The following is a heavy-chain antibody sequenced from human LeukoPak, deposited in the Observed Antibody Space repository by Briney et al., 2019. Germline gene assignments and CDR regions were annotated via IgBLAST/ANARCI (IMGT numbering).Heavy chain of an antibody. Sequence: GGSLRLSCAASGFSFSIYWMHWVRQAPGKGLVWVSRINSDGSSTSYADSVKGRFTISRDNAKNTLYLQMNSLRAEDTAVYYCARDRSVTADYYYYYMDVWGKGTTVTVSS. D-gene: IGHD2-21*02. V-gene: IGHV3-74*01. CDR1: GFSFSIYW. J-gene: IGHJ6*03. CDR2: INSDGSST. CDR3: ARDRSVTADYYYYYMDV.